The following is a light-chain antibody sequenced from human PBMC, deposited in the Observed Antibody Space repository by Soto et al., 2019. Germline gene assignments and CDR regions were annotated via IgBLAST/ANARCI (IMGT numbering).Light chain of an antibody. CDR1: ESISNW. V-gene: IGKV1-5*01. CDR3: QQYKSYSYT. Sequence: DIQMTQSPSILSASVGDRVAITCRASESISNWLAWYQQKPGKAPKVLIYDASRLQSGVPERFSGRGSGTEFTLTISSLQADDIATYYGQQYKSYSYTFGQGTNLEI. CDR2: DAS. J-gene: IGKJ2*01.